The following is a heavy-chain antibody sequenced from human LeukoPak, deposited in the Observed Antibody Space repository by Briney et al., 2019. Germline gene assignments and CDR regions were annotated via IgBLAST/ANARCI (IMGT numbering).Heavy chain of an antibody. J-gene: IGHJ4*02. V-gene: IGHV3-23*01. CDR1: GFTFSSSA. CDR2: ISGSGDSA. Sequence: GGSLTLSCAASGFTFSSSAMSWVRQAPGKGLEWVSVISGSGDSAHYADSVKGRFTISRDNSKNTLYLQMNSLRAEDTAVYYCARQSLGDYWGQGRLVTVSS. CDR3: ARQSLGDY. D-gene: IGHD7-27*01.